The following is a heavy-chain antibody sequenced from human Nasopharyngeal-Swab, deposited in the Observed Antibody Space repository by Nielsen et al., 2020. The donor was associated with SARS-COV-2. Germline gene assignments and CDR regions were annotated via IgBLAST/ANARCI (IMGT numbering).Heavy chain of an antibody. Sequence: GGSLRLSCAASGFTFSSYWMNWVRQAPGKGLEWVSSISSSSSYIYYADSVKGRFTISRDNAKNSLYLQMNSLRAEDTAVYYCARRDTVTLYYYYYGMDVWGQGTTVTVSS. CDR3: ARRDTVTLYYYYYGMDV. V-gene: IGHV3-21*01. CDR2: ISSSSSYI. J-gene: IGHJ6*02. CDR1: GFTFSSYW. D-gene: IGHD4-11*01.